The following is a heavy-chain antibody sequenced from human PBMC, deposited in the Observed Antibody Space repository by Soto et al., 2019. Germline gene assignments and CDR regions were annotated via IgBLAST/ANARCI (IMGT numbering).Heavy chain of an antibody. CDR3: ARGHGFRQWLVLYYYYGMDV. Sequence: SETLSLTCAVYGGSFSGYYWSWIRQPPGKGLEWIGEINHSGSTNYNPSLKSRVTISVDTSKNQFSLKLSSVTAADTAVYYCARGHGFRQWLVLYYYYGMDVWGPGXTATVSS. V-gene: IGHV4-34*01. CDR2: INHSGST. D-gene: IGHD6-19*01. CDR1: GGSFSGYY. J-gene: IGHJ6*02.